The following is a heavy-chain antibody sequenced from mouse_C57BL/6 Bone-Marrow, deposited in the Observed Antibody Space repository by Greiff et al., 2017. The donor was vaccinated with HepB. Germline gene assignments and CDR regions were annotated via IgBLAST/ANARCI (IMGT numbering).Heavy chain of an antibody. CDR3: ARRASLLSWFAD. D-gene: IGHD3-1*01. Sequence: VQLQQSGAEFVKPGASVKLSCKASGYTFTSYWMQWVKQRPGQGLEWIGEIDPSDSYINYNQKFKGKATLTVDTSSSTAYMQLSSLTSEDSAVYYWARRASLLSWFADWGQGTLVTVSA. V-gene: IGHV1-50*01. J-gene: IGHJ3*01. CDR1: GYTFTSYW. CDR2: IDPSDSYI.